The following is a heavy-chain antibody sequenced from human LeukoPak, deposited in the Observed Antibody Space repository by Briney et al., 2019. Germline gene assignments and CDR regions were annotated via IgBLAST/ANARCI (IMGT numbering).Heavy chain of an antibody. CDR2: ISGSGGST. J-gene: IGHJ6*02. Sequence: GGSLRLSCAASGFTFSSYAMSWVRQAPGKGLEWVSAISGSGGSTYYADSVKGRLTISRDNSKNTLYLQMNSLRAEDTAVYYCASGSSGWSPFGYYYYGMDVWGQGTTVTVSS. V-gene: IGHV3-23*01. CDR1: GFTFSSYA. CDR3: ASGSSGWSPFGYYYYGMDV. D-gene: IGHD6-19*01.